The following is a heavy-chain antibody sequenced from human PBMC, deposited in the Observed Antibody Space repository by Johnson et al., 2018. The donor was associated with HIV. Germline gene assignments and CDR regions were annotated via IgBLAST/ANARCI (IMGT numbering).Heavy chain of an antibody. D-gene: IGHD2-15*01. Sequence: VQLVESGGGLVQPGGSLRLSCGASGLTFSSCWMSWVRQAPGKGLEWVANIKQDGSEKYYVDSVKGRFTISRDNAKNSLFLQMNSLRAEDTAVYYCASEGGGAFDIWGQGTMVTVSS. V-gene: IGHV3-7*05. CDR3: ASEGGGAFDI. J-gene: IGHJ3*02. CDR1: GLTFSSCW. CDR2: IKQDGSEK.